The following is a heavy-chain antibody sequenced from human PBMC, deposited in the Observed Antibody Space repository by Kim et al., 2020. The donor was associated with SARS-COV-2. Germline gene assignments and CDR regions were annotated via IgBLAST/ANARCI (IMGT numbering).Heavy chain of an antibody. CDR2: INAGNGNT. CDR1: GYTFTSYA. J-gene: IGHJ6*03. Sequence: ASVKVSCKASGYTFTSYAMYWVRQAPGQRLEWMGWINAGNGNTKYSQKFQGRVTITRDTSAITAYMELSSLRSEDTAVYYCARDLSTTFFGVVKNYYYYYMDVWGKGTPVTVSS. CDR3: ARDLSTTFFGVVKNYYYYYMDV. V-gene: IGHV1-3*01. D-gene: IGHD3-3*01.